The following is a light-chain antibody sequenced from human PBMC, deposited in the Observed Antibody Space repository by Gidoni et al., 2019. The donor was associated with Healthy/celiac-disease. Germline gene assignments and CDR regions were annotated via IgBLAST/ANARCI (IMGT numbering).Light chain of an antibody. CDR1: KLGDKY. J-gene: IGLJ2*01. V-gene: IGLV3-1*01. Sequence: SYELTQPPSVSVSPGQTASITCSGDKLGDKYACWYQQKPGQSPVLVIYQDSKRPSGIPERFSGSNSGNTATLTISGTQAMDAADYYCQAWDSSIYVVFGGGTKLTVL. CDR2: QDS. CDR3: QAWDSSIYVV.